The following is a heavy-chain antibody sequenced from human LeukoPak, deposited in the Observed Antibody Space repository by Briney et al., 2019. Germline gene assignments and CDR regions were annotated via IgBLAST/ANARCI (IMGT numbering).Heavy chain of an antibody. D-gene: IGHD1-26*01. V-gene: IGHV1-69*13. CDR1: GGTFSSYA. CDR2: IIPIFGTA. J-gene: IGHJ3*02. CDR3: ARDLGGSYLRAFDI. Sequence: ASVKVSCKASGGTFSSYAISWVRQAPGQGLEWMGGIIPIFGTASYAQKFQGRVTITADESTSTAYMELSSLRSEDTAVYYCARDLGGSYLRAFDIWGQGTMVTVSS.